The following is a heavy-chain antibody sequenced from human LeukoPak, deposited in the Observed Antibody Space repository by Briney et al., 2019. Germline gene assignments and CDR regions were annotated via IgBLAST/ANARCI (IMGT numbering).Heavy chain of an antibody. V-gene: IGHV4-4*02. CDR2: IYHSGTT. J-gene: IGHJ4*02. CDR3: ATYFYGEYGSYYFDY. D-gene: IGHD4-17*01. CDR1: GAFITNSHW. Sequence: SETLSLTCAVSGAFITNSHWWSWARQPPGKGLECIGEIYHSGTTNYNPSLKSRVTMSVDKSKNQFSLKLSSVTAADTAVYYCATYFYGEYGSYYFDYWGQGTLVTVSS.